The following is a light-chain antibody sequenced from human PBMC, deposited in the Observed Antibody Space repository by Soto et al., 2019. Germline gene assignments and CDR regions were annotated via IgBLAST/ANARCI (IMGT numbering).Light chain of an antibody. CDR1: QSIGVW. CDR3: QQYINYFRT. Sequence: DIKMTQSPSTLTAYVGDRVTITCRASQSIGVWLAWYQQKPGTAPKLLIYKTSTLDSGVPLRFSGSGSGTEFTLTISSLQPDDFATYYCQQYINYFRTFGQGTKVDIK. V-gene: IGKV1-5*03. J-gene: IGKJ1*01. CDR2: KTS.